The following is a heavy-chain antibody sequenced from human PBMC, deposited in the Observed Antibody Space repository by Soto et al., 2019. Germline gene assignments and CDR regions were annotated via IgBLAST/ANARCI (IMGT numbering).Heavy chain of an antibody. CDR1: GGAISSGVYY. D-gene: IGHD1-26*01. J-gene: IGHJ6*02. V-gene: IGHV4-31*03. CDR2: IYYSGST. Sequence: QVQLQESGPGLVTPSQTLSLTCTVSGGAISSGVYYWSWIRQHQGKALEWMGYIYYSGSTYYIPSLKSRVTISVDTSKNQFALKLSSVTAADTAVYYCARVGAKYYGMDVWGQGPTVTLSS. CDR3: ARVGAKYYGMDV.